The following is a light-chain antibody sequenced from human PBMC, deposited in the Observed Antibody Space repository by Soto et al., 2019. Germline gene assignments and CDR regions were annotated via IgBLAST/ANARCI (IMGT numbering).Light chain of an antibody. J-gene: IGLJ3*02. Sequence: QSALTQPASVSGSPGQSITISCTGTSSDVGAYNYVSWYQHHPGKAPKLIIYDVSSQPSGVSNRFSGSKSGNTASLTISGLQAEDEADYHCSSQTSGSTPLVFGGGTKLTVL. CDR2: DVS. CDR3: SSQTSGSTPLV. V-gene: IGLV2-14*03. CDR1: SSDVGAYNY.